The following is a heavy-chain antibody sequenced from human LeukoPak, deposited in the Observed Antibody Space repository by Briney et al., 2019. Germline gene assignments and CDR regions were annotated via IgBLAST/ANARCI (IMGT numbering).Heavy chain of an antibody. D-gene: IGHD2/OR15-2a*01. CDR3: ARVALSMGENGFDI. CDR2: ISSSSSYI. Sequence: GGSLRLSCAASEFTLSSYAMNWVRQAPGKGLEWVSSISSSSSYIFYADLVKGRFTVSRDNAKNSLYLQMNSLRAEDTALYYCARVALSMGENGFDIWGQGTMVTVSS. V-gene: IGHV3-21*01. J-gene: IGHJ3*02. CDR1: EFTLSSYA.